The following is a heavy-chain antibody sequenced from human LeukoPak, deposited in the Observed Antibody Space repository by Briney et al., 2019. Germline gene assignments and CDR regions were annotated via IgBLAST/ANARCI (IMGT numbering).Heavy chain of an antibody. D-gene: IGHD1-26*01. CDR2: IKANGAAT. V-gene: IGHV3-23*01. CDR1: GLTLNNYA. CDR3: ANGLAASGNFLLRDYYYFIDV. Sequence: GSLTLSWLAYGLTLNNYAIHWVRPAPGEGLEWVSTIKANGAATYHTDSFTGRPLISRDDSKRTACLRMNKLRVEDSGLYYCANGLAASGNFLLRDYYYFIDVWGKGTTVIVS. J-gene: IGHJ6*03.